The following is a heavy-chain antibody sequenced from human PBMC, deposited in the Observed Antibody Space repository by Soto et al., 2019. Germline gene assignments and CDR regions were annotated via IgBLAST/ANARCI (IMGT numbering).Heavy chain of an antibody. CDR2: IIPIFGTP. CDR3: ARIVPGGSQEVDY. V-gene: IGHV1-69*06. Sequence: SVKVSCKASGGTFSSYAISGVRQAPGQGLEWMGGIIPIFGTPNYAQKFQGRVTITADKSTSTAYMELSSLRSEDTAVYYCARIVPGGSQEVDYWGKAHLVTASS. CDR1: GGTFSSYA. J-gene: IGHJ4*02. D-gene: IGHD3-10*02.